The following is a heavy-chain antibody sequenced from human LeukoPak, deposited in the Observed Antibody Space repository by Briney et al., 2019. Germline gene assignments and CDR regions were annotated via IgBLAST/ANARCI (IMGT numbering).Heavy chain of an antibody. Sequence: PGRSLRLSCAASGFTFSSYGMHWVRQAPGKGLEWVAVISYDGSNKYYADSVKGRFTISRDNSKNTLYLQMNSLRAEDTAVYYCAKTRYPLKRRGYDSSAADYWGQGTLVTVSS. J-gene: IGHJ4*02. CDR1: GFTFSSYG. D-gene: IGHD3-22*01. V-gene: IGHV3-30*18. CDR2: ISYDGSNK. CDR3: AKTRYPLKRRGYDSSAADY.